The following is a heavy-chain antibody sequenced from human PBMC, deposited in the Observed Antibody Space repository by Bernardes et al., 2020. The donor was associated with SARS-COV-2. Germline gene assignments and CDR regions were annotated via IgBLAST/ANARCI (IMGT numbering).Heavy chain of an antibody. V-gene: IGHV4-61*02. Sequence: SETLSLTCTVSGGSISSGSYYWSWIRQPAGKGLEWIGRIYTSGSTNYNPSLKSRVTISVDTSKNQFSLKLSSVTAADTAVYYCATLRLIQLWPMGYYYYGIDVGGQGTTVSVTS. J-gene: IGHJ6*02. CDR3: ATLRLIQLWPMGYYYYGIDV. CDR1: GGSISSGSYY. D-gene: IGHD5-18*01. CDR2: IYTSGST.